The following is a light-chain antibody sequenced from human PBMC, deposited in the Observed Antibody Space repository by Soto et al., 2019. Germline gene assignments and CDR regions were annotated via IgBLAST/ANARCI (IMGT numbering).Light chain of an antibody. Sequence: EIVLTQPPGTPSLSPGERATLPCGASDSVSSRFLAWYQQKPGLAPRLLIYDASTRATGIPDRFSGSGSGTDFTLTISSLQFEDFAVYYCQQYNNWPRTFGQGTKVDIK. CDR1: DSVSSRF. CDR3: QQYNNWPRT. CDR2: DAS. J-gene: IGKJ1*01. V-gene: IGKV3D-20*01.